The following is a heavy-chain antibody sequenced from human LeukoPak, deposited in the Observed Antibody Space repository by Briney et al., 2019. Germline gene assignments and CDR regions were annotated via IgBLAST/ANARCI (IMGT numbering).Heavy chain of an antibody. CDR1: GFTFSSYS. V-gene: IGHV3-21*01. Sequence: GGSLRLSCAASGFTFSSYSMNWVRQAPGKGLEWASSISSSSSYIYYADSVKGRFTISRDNAKNSLYLQMNSLRAEDTAVYYCARGFSIVVVVAANHAFDIWGQGTMVTVSS. J-gene: IGHJ3*02. D-gene: IGHD2-15*01. CDR2: ISSSSSYI. CDR3: ARGFSIVVVVAANHAFDI.